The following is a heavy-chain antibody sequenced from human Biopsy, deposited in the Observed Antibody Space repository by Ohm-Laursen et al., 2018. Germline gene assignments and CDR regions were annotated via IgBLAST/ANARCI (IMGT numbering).Heavy chain of an antibody. CDR3: ATKLTGYFHR. CDR2: NIPILGTG. CDR1: GGTFSNYG. D-gene: IGHD3-9*01. V-gene: IGHV1-69*06. J-gene: IGHJ1*01. Sequence: GASVKVSCKVPGGTFSNYGVNWVRQAPGQGLEWLGGNIPILGTGNYAQKFQDRVTVAADTSTSTATMELRSLRSDDTAVYYCATKLTGYFHRWGQGTLVIVSS.